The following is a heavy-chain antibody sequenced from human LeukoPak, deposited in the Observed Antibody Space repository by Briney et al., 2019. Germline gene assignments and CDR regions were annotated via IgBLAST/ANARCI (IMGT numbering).Heavy chain of an antibody. D-gene: IGHD3-10*01. CDR2: IIPMHAPA. J-gene: IGHJ5*02. CDR1: GGTFNKYA. CDR3: ARGAHSGSFSSWFHP. Sequence: SVKVSCKASGGTFNKYAITWVRQAPGQGLEWMGGIIPMHAPARYAQDFQGRVTITTDESMTTAYMELSSLKSEDTALYYCARGAHSGSFSSWFHPWGQGTLVTVSS. V-gene: IGHV1-69*05.